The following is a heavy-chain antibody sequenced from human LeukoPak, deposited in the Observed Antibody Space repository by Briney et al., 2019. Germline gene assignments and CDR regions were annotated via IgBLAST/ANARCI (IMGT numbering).Heavy chain of an antibody. Sequence: GASVKVSCKASGYTFTGHYIYWVRQAPGQGLEWLGWINPNSGGTDYAQNFQGRVTMTRDTSISTAYMELSRLRSDDTAVYYCAKESMIVVVIPEDAFDIWGQGTMVTVSS. CDR1: GYTFTGHY. V-gene: IGHV1-2*02. CDR3: AKESMIVVVIPEDAFDI. CDR2: INPNSGGT. J-gene: IGHJ3*02. D-gene: IGHD3-22*01.